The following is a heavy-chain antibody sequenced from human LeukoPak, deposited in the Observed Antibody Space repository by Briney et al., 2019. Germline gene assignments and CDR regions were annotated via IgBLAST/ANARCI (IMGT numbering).Heavy chain of an antibody. CDR2: IYSGGST. CDR1: GFVFRSYG. J-gene: IGHJ6*02. D-gene: IGHD6-19*01. V-gene: IGHV3-66*01. CDR3: ARDSSGNPRAAYYYYYGMDV. Sequence: GGSLRLSCAASGFVFRSYGMNWVRQAPGKGLEWVSVIYSGGSTYYADSVKGRFTISRDNSKNTLYLQMNSLRAEDTAVYYCARDSSGNPRAAYYYYYGMDVWGQGTTVTVSS.